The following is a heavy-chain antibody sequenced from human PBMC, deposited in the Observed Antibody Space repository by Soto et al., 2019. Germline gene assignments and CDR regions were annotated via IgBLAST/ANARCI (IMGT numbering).Heavy chain of an antibody. V-gene: IGHV4-30-2*01. CDR2: VYHTGNA. J-gene: IGHJ6*02. CDR1: GGSITTAGYS. Sequence: TLSLTCPVSGGSITTAGYSWSWIRQPPGKALEWIGYVYHTGNAYPKPSLKSRVTISLDRSKNQFSLKMTSVTAADTALYYCASRPFYYYGLDVWGQGTKVTVSS. CDR3: ASRPFYYYGLDV.